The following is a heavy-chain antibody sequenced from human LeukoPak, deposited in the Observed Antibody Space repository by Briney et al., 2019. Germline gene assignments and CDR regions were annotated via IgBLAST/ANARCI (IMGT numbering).Heavy chain of an antibody. V-gene: IGHV3-23*01. CDR3: AKVVDSNVYSSGWGLFDY. J-gene: IGHJ4*02. CDR2: ISDSGGST. Sequence: GGSLRLSCAASGFTFSSYAMSWVRQAPTKGLEWVSAISDSGGSTYYADSVKGRFTISRDNSKNTLYLQMNSLRAEDTAVYYCAKVVDSNVYSSGWGLFDYWGQGTLVTVSS. CDR1: GFTFSSYA. D-gene: IGHD6-19*01.